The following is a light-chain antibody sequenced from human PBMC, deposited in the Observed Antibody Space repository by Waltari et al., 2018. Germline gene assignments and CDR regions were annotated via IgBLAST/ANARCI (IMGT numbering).Light chain of an antibody. J-gene: IGKJ1*01. V-gene: IGKV1-39*01. CDR2: SAS. CDR1: QSVSTH. Sequence: DIQMTQSPLSLSASVGDRVTVTCRASQSVSTHLNWYQPKPGKAPELLVYSASFLETGVPSRFSAGGSGTDFNFTITAVQPEDFATYYCQETYTPPWTFGPGTRLEIK. CDR3: QETYTPPWT.